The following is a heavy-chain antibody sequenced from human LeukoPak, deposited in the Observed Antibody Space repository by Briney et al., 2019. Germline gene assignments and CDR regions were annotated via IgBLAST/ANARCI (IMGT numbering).Heavy chain of an antibody. D-gene: IGHD2-15*01. CDR3: ARSAPMVDHSHDY. Sequence: GGSLRLSCAASGFTFSSYWMHWVRQAPGKGLVWVSRINSDGSSTSYVDSVKGRFTISRDNAKNTLYLQMNSLRAEDTAVYYCARSAPMVDHSHDYWGQGTLVTVSS. CDR2: INSDGSST. CDR1: GFTFSSYW. J-gene: IGHJ4*02. V-gene: IGHV3-74*01.